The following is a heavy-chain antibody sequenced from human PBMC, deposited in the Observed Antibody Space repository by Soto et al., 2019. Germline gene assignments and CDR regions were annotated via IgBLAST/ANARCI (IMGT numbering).Heavy chain of an antibody. V-gene: IGHV4-39*01. J-gene: IGHJ6*02. CDR2: IYYSGST. CDR1: GGSISSSSYY. Sequence: SETLSLTCTVSGGSISSSSYYWGWIRQPPGKGLEWIGSIYYSGSTYYNPSLKSRVTISVDTSKNQFSLKLSSVTAADTAVYYCARLARLGVFYPYGMDVWGQGTTVTVSS. CDR3: ARLARLGVFYPYGMDV. D-gene: IGHD3-16*01.